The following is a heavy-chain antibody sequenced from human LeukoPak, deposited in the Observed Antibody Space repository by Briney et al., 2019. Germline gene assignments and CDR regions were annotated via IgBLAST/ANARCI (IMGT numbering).Heavy chain of an antibody. D-gene: IGHD4-17*01. CDR2: ISGYDGHT. CDR3: ARTVTTSSYYFDY. V-gene: IGHV1-18*01. CDR1: GYTFTTYG. Sequence: ASVSVSDTASGYTFTTYGVSWVRQAPGQGGEGMGWISGYDGHTNYAQKLRGRVTITTDTSTRTAYMDLRSLRSDDTALYYCARTVTTSSYYFDYWGQGTLVTVSS. J-gene: IGHJ4*02.